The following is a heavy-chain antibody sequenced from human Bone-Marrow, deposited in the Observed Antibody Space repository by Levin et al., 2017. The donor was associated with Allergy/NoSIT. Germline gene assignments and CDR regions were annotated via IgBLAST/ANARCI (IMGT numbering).Heavy chain of an antibody. CDR3: ASPMYYSDGGLYYREYFQH. CDR1: GFSFSTYT. V-gene: IGHV3-48*01. Sequence: GESLKISCATSGFSFSTYTMNWVRQAPGKGLEWISYISPSSGTIHYADSVKGRFTISRDNAKNSLYLQMNSLRADDTAVYYCASPMYYSDGGLYYREYFQHWGQGTLVTVSS. CDR2: ISPSSGTI. J-gene: IGHJ1*01. D-gene: IGHD4-23*01.